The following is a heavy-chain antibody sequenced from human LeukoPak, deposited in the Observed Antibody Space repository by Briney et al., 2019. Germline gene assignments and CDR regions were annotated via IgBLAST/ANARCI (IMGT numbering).Heavy chain of an antibody. V-gene: IGHV5-51*01. Sequence: GESLKISCKGSGYSFTSYWIGWVRQMPGKGLEWMGIIYPGDSDTRYSPSFQGQVTISADKSISTAYPQWSSLKASATVMYYCARTYYYGSGSLIADAFDIWGQGTMVTVSS. CDR1: GYSFTSYW. J-gene: IGHJ3*02. CDR3: ARTYYYGSGSLIADAFDI. CDR2: IYPGDSDT. D-gene: IGHD3-10*01.